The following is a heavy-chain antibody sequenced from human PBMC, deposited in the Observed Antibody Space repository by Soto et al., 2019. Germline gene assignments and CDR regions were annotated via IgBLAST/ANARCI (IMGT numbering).Heavy chain of an antibody. CDR2: INGGGGST. CDR3: ARGGTSGKFDP. D-gene: IGHD1-26*01. Sequence: EVQLLESGGGLAQPGGSLRLSCAASGFTFGSYAMSWVRQAPGKGLEWVSAINGGGGSTYTADSVKGRFIISRDNSKNTLYLQMNSLRAEDTAVYYCARGGTSGKFDPWGQGTLVTVSS. J-gene: IGHJ5*02. CDR1: GFTFGSYA. V-gene: IGHV3-23*01.